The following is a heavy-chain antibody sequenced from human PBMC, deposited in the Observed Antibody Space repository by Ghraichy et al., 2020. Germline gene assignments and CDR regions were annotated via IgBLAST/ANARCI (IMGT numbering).Heavy chain of an antibody. V-gene: IGHV2-5*01. J-gene: IGHJ1*01. Sequence: SGPTLVKPTQTLTLTCTFSGFPLSTSGEGVGWIRQPPGKALEWLALIYWNDDQRFRPSLSSRLTITKDTSKNQVVLTMTNMDPVDTATYYCGRLRGGGNSAYFQHWGQGTLVTVSS. D-gene: IGHD4-23*01. CDR2: IYWNDDQ. CDR3: GRLRGGGNSAYFQH. CDR1: GFPLSTSGEG.